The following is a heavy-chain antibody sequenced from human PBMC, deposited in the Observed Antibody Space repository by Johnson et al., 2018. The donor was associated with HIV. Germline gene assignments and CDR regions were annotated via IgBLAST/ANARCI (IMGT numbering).Heavy chain of an antibody. J-gene: IGHJ3*02. CDR2: ISGSGGST. CDR3: AKDIAARPREDAFDI. Sequence: VQLLESGGGVVQPGRSLRLSCAASGFTFSSYDMHWVRQATGKGLEWVSAISGSGGSTGYADSVKGRFTISRDNAKNSLYLQMNSLRAEDTALYYCAKDIAARPREDAFDIWGQGTMVTVSS. CDR1: GFTFSSYD. D-gene: IGHD6-6*01. V-gene: IGHV3-9*01.